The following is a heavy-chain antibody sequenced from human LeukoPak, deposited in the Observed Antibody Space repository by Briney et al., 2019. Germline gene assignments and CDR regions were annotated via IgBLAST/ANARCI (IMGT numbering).Heavy chain of an antibody. CDR2: IYPGDSDT. V-gene: IGHV5-51*01. Sequence: GESLMISCKGSGYSFTSYWIGWLSQMPAKSLLWMGIIYPGDSDTRYSPSFQGQVTISADKSISTAYLQWSSLKASDTAMYYCARPPSDGAGHFDYWGQGTLVTVSS. D-gene: IGHD3-10*01. J-gene: IGHJ4*02. CDR3: ARPPSDGAGHFDY. CDR1: GYSFTSYW.